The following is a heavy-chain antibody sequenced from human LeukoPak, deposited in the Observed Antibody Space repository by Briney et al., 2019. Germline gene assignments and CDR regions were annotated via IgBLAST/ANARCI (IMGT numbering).Heavy chain of an antibody. D-gene: IGHD3-22*01. CDR2: ISSRTYI. CDR1: GLTFSVYS. J-gene: IGHJ4*02. CDR3: VRQCYNYDSNESCDY. Sequence: GGSLRLSCPASGLTFSVYSMNWVGKAPGRGLEWASYISSRTYIYYADSVKGRFTISRDNAKNSLYLEMNSLRAEDTAVYYCVRQCYNYDSNESCDYWGQGTLVIVS. V-gene: IGHV3-21*01.